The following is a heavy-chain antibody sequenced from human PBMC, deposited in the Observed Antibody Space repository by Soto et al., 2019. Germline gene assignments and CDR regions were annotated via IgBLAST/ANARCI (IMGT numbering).Heavy chain of an antibody. Sequence: QVQLVQSGAEVKKPGSSVKVSCKASGGTFSSYTISWVRQAPGQGLEWMGRIIPILGIANYAQKFQGRVTITADNSTSTAYMELSSLRSEDTAVYYCARGGYCSSTSCYVEYFQHWCQGTLVTVSS. V-gene: IGHV1-69*02. J-gene: IGHJ1*01. CDR3: ARGGYCSSTSCYVEYFQH. D-gene: IGHD2-2*01. CDR2: IIPILGIA. CDR1: GGTFSSYT.